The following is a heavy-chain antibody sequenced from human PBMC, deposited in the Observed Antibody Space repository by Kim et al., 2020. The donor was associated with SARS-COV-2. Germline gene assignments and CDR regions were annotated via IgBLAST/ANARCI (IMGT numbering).Heavy chain of an antibody. Sequence: NHNPTLKSRVIISVDKSKNQFSLKLSSVTAADTAVYYCARDLTAGNAFDIWGQGTMVTVSS. J-gene: IGHJ3*02. CDR3: ARDLTAGNAFDI. V-gene: IGHV4-4*02. D-gene: IGHD6-13*01.